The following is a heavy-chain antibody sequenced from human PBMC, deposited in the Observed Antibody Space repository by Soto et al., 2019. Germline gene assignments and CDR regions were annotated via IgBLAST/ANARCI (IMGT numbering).Heavy chain of an antibody. D-gene: IGHD2-15*01. V-gene: IGHV1-69*06. CDR3: AREINGYCSGGSCYPI. Sequence: SVKVSCKASGGTFSSYAISWVRQAPGQGLEWMGGIIPIFGTANYAQKFQGRVTITADKSTSTVYMELSSLRSEDTAVYYCAREINGYCSGGSCYPIWGQGTLVTVSS. CDR2: IIPIFGTA. J-gene: IGHJ4*02. CDR1: GGTFSSYA.